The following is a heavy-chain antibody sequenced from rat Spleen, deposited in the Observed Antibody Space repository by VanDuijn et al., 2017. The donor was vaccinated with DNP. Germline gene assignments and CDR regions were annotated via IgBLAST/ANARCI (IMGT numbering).Heavy chain of an antibody. V-gene: IGHV5-19*01. CDR1: GFIFNNYG. CDR2: ISPSGTDT. CDR3: AKAGGYSPWYFDY. Sequence: EVQLVESGGGLVQPGRSLKLSCAASGFIFNNYGMHWVRQAPTKGLEWVASISPSGTDTYFRDSVKGRFTISRDNAKSTLYLQMDSLRSEETATYYCAKAGGYSPWYFDYWGQGVMVTVSS. D-gene: IGHD1-11*01. J-gene: IGHJ2*01.